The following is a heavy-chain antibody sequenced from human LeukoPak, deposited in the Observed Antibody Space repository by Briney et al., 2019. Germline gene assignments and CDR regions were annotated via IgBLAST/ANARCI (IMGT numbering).Heavy chain of an antibody. Sequence: SETLSLTCTVSGGSISSYYWSWIRQPPGKGLEWIGYIYYSGSTNYNPSLKSRVTISLDTSKKQFSLKVSSVTAADTAVYYCARDSSPDTYYDILTGYDKWGQGTLVTVSS. CDR2: IYYSGST. CDR1: GGSISSYY. D-gene: IGHD3-9*01. V-gene: IGHV4-59*01. CDR3: ARDSSPDTYYDILTGYDK. J-gene: IGHJ4*02.